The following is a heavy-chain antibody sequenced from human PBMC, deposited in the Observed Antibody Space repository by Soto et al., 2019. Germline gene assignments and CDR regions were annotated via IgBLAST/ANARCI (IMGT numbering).Heavy chain of an antibody. V-gene: IGHV3-23*01. Sequence: EVQPLESGGGLVQPGGSLRLSCAASGFTFSSYAKSWVRQAPGKGLEWVSTIRGDGGSTYYADSVKGRFTISRDDAKNTVYLQMNSLRAEDTAVYYCAKDLWFGELSPEDYWGQGTLVTVSS. D-gene: IGHD3-10*01. CDR2: IRGDGGST. CDR3: AKDLWFGELSPEDY. J-gene: IGHJ4*02. CDR1: GFTFSSYA.